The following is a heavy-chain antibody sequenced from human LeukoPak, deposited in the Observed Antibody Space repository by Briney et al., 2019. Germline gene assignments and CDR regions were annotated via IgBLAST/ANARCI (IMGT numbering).Heavy chain of an antibody. D-gene: IGHD2-15*01. CDR2: IYYSGST. J-gene: IGHJ5*02. Sequence: PSETLSLTCTVSGGSISSSSYYWGWIRQPPGKGLEWIGSIYYSGSTYYNPSLKSRVTISVDTSKNQFSLKLSSVTAADTAVYYCASGVVVVAAANWFDPWGQGTLVTVSS. CDR1: GGSISSSSYY. CDR3: ASGVVVVAAANWFDP. V-gene: IGHV4-39*01.